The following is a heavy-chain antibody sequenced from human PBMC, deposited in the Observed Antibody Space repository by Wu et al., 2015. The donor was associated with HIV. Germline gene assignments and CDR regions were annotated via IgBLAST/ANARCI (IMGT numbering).Heavy chain of an antibody. J-gene: IGHJ6*03. CDR1: GGTFSSYA. CDR2: IIPIFGTA. Sequence: QVQLVQSGAEVKKPGSSVKVSCKASGGTFSSYAISWVRQAPGQGLEWMGGIIPIFGTANYAQKFQGRVTITADESTSTAYMELSSLRSEDTAVYYCASGVPAAIPDYYYYYMGVWGKGTTGHPSP. V-gene: IGHV1-69*12. D-gene: IGHD2-2*01. CDR3: ASGVPAAIPDYYYYYMGV.